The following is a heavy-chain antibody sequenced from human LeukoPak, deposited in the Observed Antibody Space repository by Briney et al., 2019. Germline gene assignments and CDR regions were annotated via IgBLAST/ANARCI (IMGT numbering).Heavy chain of an antibody. CDR3: ARDHPPYCSSTSCYGGSVY. D-gene: IGHD2-2*01. V-gene: IGHV1-18*04. CDR1: GYTFIGYY. J-gene: IGHJ4*02. CDR2: ISAYNGNT. Sequence: ASVKVTCKASGYTFIGYYIHWVRQAPGQGLEWMGWISAYNGNTNYAQKLQGRVTMTTDTSTSTAYMELRSLRSDDTAVYYCARDHPPYCSSTSCYGGSVYWGQGTLVTVSS.